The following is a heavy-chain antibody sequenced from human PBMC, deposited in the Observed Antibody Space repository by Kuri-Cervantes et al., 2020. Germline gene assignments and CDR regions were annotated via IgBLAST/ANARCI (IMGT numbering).Heavy chain of an antibody. CDR2: MNPNSGNT. CDR3: AKFGTTAVAGGTPEY. J-gene: IGHJ4*02. D-gene: IGHD6-19*01. Sequence: ASVKVSCKASGYTFTSYDINWVRQATGQGLEWMGWMNPNSGNTGYAQKFQGRVTMTRNTSISTAYMELSSLRSEDTAVYYCAKFGTTAVAGGTPEYWGLGNLVTVSS. V-gene: IGHV1-8*01. CDR1: GYTFTSYD.